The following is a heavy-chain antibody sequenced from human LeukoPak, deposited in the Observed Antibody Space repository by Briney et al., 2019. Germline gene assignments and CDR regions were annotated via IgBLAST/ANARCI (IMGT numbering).Heavy chain of an antibody. CDR1: GFTFSSYG. D-gene: IGHD2-15*01. V-gene: IGHV3-23*01. J-gene: IGHJ4*02. CDR2: ISGSGGST. Sequence: GGSLRLSCAASGFTFSSYGMSWVRQAPGKGLEWVSAISGSGGSTYYADSVKGRFTISRDNSKNTLYLQMNSLRAEDTAVYYCAKYSGGSCYLPIDYWGQGTLVTVSS. CDR3: AKYSGGSCYLPIDY.